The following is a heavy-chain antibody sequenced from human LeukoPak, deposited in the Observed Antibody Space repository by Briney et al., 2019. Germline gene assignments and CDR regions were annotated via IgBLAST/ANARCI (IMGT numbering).Heavy chain of an antibody. CDR1: GDSISNYY. D-gene: IGHD3-22*01. CDR2: MYNSGST. CDR3: ARRSRNYYDSSGRIDY. V-gene: IGHV4-59*12. J-gene: IGHJ4*02. Sequence: SETLSLTCTVSGDSISNYYWSWIRQPPGKGLEWIGYMYNSGSTNYNPSLKSRVTISVDTSKNQFPLKLSSVTAADTAVYYCARRSRNYYDSSGRIDYWGQGTLVTVSS.